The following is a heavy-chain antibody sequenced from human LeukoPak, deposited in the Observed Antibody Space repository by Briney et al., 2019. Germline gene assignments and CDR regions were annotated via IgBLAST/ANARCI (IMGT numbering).Heavy chain of an antibody. CDR1: GFTFSSYA. CDR3: AKDLWQYGSGNRFVNPNFDY. J-gene: IGHJ4*02. D-gene: IGHD3-10*01. V-gene: IGHV3-23*01. CDR2: ISGSGGST. Sequence: PGGSLRLSCAASGFTFSSYAMSWVRQAPGKGLEWVSAISGSGGSTYYADSVKGRFTISRDNSKNTLYLQMNSLRAEDTAVYYCAKDLWQYGSGNRFVNPNFDYWGQGTLVTVSS.